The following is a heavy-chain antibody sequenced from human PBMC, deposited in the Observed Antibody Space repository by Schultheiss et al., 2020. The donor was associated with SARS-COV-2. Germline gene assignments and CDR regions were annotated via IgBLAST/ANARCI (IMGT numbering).Heavy chain of an antibody. CDR2: INSDGSST. CDR1: GFTFSGSA. V-gene: IGHV3-74*01. D-gene: IGHD3-3*01. Sequence: ESLKISCAASGFTFSGSAMHWVRQASGKGLVWVSRINSDGSSTSYADSVKGRFTISRDNAKNTLYLQMNSLRAEDTAVYYCASSPAFWSGWYWYFDLWGRGTLVTVSS. J-gene: IGHJ2*01. CDR3: ASSPAFWSGWYWYFDL.